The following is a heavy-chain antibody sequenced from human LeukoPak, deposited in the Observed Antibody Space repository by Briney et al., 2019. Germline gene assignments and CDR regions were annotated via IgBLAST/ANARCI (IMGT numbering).Heavy chain of an antibody. J-gene: IGHJ6*02. D-gene: IGHD4-17*01. CDR2: IYYSGST. Sequence: SQTLSLTCIVSGGSISSGSYYWSWLRQPPGTGLEWIGYIYYSGSTYYNPSLKSRVTISVDTSKNQFSLKLSSVTAADTAVYYCARELAMMTTVTTMDVWGQGTTVTVSS. CDR3: ARELAMMTTVTTMDV. CDR1: GGSISSGSYY. V-gene: IGHV4-30-4*01.